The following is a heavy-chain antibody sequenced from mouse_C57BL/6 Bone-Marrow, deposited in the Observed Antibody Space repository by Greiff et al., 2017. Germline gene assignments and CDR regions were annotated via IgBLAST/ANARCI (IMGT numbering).Heavy chain of an antibody. CDR3: AREDSSGSAFAY. J-gene: IGHJ3*01. Sequence: EVQLQESGPGMVKPSQSLSLTCTVTGYSITSGYDWHWIRHFPGNKLEWMGYISYSGSTNYNPSLKSRISITHDTSKNHFFLKLNSVTTEDTATYYCAREDSSGSAFAYWGQGTLVTVSA. CDR2: ISYSGST. CDR1: GYSITSGYD. V-gene: IGHV3-1*01. D-gene: IGHD3-2*02.